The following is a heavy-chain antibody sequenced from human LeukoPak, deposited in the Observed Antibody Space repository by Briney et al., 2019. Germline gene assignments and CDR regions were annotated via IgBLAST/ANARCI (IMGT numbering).Heavy chain of an antibody. CDR1: GYTLTELS. J-gene: IGHJ4*02. Sequence: SVKVSCKVSGYTLTELSMHWVRQAPGKGLEWMGGFDPEDGETIYAQKFQGRVTMTEDTSTDTAYMELSSLRSEDSAVYYCATSPGDYDVWSGYRPFDHCGQGTLVTVSS. V-gene: IGHV1-24*01. CDR3: ATSPGDYDVWSGYRPFDH. D-gene: IGHD3-3*01. CDR2: FDPEDGET.